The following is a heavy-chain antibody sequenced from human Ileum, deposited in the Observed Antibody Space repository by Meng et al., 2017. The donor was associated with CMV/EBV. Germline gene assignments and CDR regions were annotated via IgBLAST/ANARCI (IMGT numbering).Heavy chain of an antibody. V-gene: IGHV4-34*01. Sequence: YSSSSIRHTPGKGLQWIGDITHSGSTNYNPSLKSRVTISVDTSKNQFSLKLRSVTAADTAVYYCARGPRYCSSTSCYWYYYYGMDVWGQGTTVTVS. D-gene: IGHD2-2*01. CDR3: ARGPRYCSSTSCYWYYYYGMDV. CDR1: YS. J-gene: IGHJ6*02. CDR2: ITHSGST.